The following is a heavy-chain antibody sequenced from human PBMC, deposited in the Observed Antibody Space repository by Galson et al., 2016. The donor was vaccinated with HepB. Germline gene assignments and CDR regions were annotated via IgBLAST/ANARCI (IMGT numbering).Heavy chain of an antibody. Sequence: SLRLSCAASGFTFGDYYMSWIRQAPGKGLEWVSYISTSGSTIHYADSVKGRFTISRDNAKKSLYLQMNSLRAEDTAIYYCARDRVSAPYIDWFDPWGQGTQVTVSS. CDR1: GFTFGDYY. CDR3: ARDRVSAPYIDWFDP. J-gene: IGHJ5*02. V-gene: IGHV3-11*01. D-gene: IGHD1-1*01. CDR2: ISTSGSTI.